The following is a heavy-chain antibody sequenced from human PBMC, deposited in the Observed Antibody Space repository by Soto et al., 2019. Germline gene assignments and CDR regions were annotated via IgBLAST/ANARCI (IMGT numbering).Heavy chain of an antibody. J-gene: IGHJ6*02. CDR3: ARDNWNYVSYYYYGMDV. CDR1: GGSISSYY. D-gene: IGHD1-7*01. V-gene: IGHV4-59*01. CDR2: IYYSGST. Sequence: PSETLSLTCTVSGGSISSYYWSWIRQPPGKGLEWIGYIYYSGSTNYNPSLKSRVTISVDTSKNQFSLKLSSVTAADTAVYYCARDNWNYVSYYYYGMDVWGQGTPVTVSS.